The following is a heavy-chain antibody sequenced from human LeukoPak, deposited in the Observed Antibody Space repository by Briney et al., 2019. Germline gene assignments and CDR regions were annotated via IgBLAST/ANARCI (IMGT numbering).Heavy chain of an antibody. CDR1: GYTFTSYG. CDR2: ISAYNGNT. D-gene: IGHD5-18*01. V-gene: IGHV1-18*01. Sequence: ASVKVSCKASGYTFTSYGISWVRQAPGQGLEGMGWISAYNGNTNYAQKLQGRVTITTDTSTSTAYMELRSLRSDDTAVYYCARTGPYTAMAPFGYWGQGTLVTVSS. CDR3: ARTGPYTAMAPFGY. J-gene: IGHJ4*02.